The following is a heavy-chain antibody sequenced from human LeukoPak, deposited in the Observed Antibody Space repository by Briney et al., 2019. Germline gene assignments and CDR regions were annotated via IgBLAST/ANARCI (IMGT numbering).Heavy chain of an antibody. Sequence: PGGSLRLSCAASGFTFSSYGMSWVRQAPGKGLEWVSAISGSGGSTYYADSVKGRFTISRDNSKNTLYLQMNSLRAEDTAVYYCAEDSSYSGSYYGFDYWGQGTLVTVSS. V-gene: IGHV3-23*01. J-gene: IGHJ4*02. CDR1: GFTFSSYG. CDR2: ISGSGGST. D-gene: IGHD1-26*01. CDR3: AEDSSYSGSYYGFDY.